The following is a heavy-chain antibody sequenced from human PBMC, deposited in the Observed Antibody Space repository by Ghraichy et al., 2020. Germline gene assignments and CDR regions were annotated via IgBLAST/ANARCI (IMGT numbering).Heavy chain of an antibody. CDR2: IYYSGST. J-gene: IGHJ5*02. CDR1: GGSISSSSYY. D-gene: IGHD3-22*01. Sequence: SETLSLTCTVSGGSISSSSYYWGWIRQPPGKGLAWIGSIYYSGSTYYNPSLKSRVTISVDTSKNQFSLKLSSVTAADTAVYYCATETYYYDSSGYYKKNWFDPWGQGTLVTVSS. V-gene: IGHV4-39*01. CDR3: ATETYYYDSSGYYKKNWFDP.